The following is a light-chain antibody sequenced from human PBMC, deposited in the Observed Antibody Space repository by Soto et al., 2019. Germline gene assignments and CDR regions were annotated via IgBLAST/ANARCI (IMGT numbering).Light chain of an antibody. J-gene: IGKJ1*01. CDR2: LGS. Sequence: DIVVTQSPLSLPVTPGEPASISCRSSQSLLHSNGYNYLDWYLQKPGQSPQLLIYLGSNRASGVPDRFSGSGSGTDFTLKITRVEAEDAGVYYCMQALEAWTFGQGTKVDI. CDR3: MQALEAWT. V-gene: IGKV2-28*01. CDR1: QSLLHSNGYNY.